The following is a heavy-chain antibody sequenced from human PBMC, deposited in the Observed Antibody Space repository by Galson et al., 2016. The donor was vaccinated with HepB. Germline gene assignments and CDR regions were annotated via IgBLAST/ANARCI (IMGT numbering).Heavy chain of an antibody. V-gene: IGHV3-21*01. J-gene: IGHJ4*01. CDR1: GFPFSRDS. Sequence: SLRLSCAVSGFPFSRDSLNWVRQAPGKGLEWVASISGNGIFIFYPDSGKGRFTVFRDNAANSLQLHMNNLTADDTGLYYCVQGATRGSSPGFDYWGHGTLVTVSS. D-gene: IGHD6-6*01. CDR2: ISGNGIFI. CDR3: VQGATRGSSPGFDY.